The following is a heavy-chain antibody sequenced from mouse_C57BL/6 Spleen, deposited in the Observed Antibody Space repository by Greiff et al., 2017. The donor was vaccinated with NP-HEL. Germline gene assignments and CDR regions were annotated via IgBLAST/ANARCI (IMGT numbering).Heavy chain of an antibody. J-gene: IGHJ1*03. Sequence: EVKVEESGGGLVQPGGSLSLSCAASGFTFTDYYMSWVRQPPGKALEWLGFIRNKANGYTTEYSASVKGRFTISRDNSQSILYLQMNALRAEDSATYYCARSLYYDYFYWYFDVWGTGTTVTVSS. CDR2: IRNKANGYTT. V-gene: IGHV7-3*01. CDR3: ARSLYYDYFYWYFDV. CDR1: GFTFTDYY. D-gene: IGHD2-4*01.